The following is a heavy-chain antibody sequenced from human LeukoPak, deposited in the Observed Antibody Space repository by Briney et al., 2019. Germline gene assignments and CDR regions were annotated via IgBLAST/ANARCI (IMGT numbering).Heavy chain of an antibody. CDR1: GGTFSSYA. D-gene: IGHD3-22*01. V-gene: IGHV1-69*04. CDR2: IIPILGIA. J-gene: IGHJ3*02. CDR3: ARGRVFYDSSGYFPVAFDI. Sequence: SVKVSRKASGGTFSSYAISWVRQAPGQGLEWMGRIIPILGIANYAQKFQGRVTITADKSTSTAYMELSSLRSEGTAVYYCARGRVFYDSSGYFPVAFDIWGQGTMVTVSS.